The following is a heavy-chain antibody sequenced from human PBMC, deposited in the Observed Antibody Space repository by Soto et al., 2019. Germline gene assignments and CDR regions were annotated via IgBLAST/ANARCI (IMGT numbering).Heavy chain of an antibody. J-gene: IGHJ6*02. CDR1: GFTFSGSA. V-gene: IGHV3-73*01. D-gene: IGHD4-17*01. CDR2: IRRKANSYAS. CDR3: TMSDNGGYYYYGMDV. Sequence: GGSLRLSCAASGFTFSGSAMHWVRQASGKGLEWVGRIRRKANSYASAYAASVKARFTISRDESKNTAYLQMNSLKTEDTAVYYCTMSDNGGYYYYGMDVWGQGTTVTVSS.